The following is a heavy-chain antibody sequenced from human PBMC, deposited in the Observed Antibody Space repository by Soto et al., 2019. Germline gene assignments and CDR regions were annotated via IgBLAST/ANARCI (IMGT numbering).Heavy chain of an antibody. Sequence: PGGSLRLSCAASGFTFSSYSMNWVHQAPGKGLEWVSYISSSSSTIYYADSVKGRFTISRDNAKNSLYLQMNSLRDEDTAVYYCARDCSLGGDCYSFYYYYGMDVWGQGTTVTVSS. CDR2: ISSSSSTI. J-gene: IGHJ6*02. CDR3: ARDCSLGGDCYSFYYYYGMDV. CDR1: GFTFSSYS. V-gene: IGHV3-48*02. D-gene: IGHD2-21*02.